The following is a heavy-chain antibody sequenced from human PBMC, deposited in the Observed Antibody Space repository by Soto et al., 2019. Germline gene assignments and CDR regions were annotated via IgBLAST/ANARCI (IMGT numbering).Heavy chain of an antibody. CDR2: IRSKTAGGTT. CDR3: AIGWGGGNSFNAFDI. CDR1: GFSFFNAW. V-gene: IGHV3-15*01. Sequence: EVQLVESGGGLVKPGGSLRLSCVASGFSFFNAWMSWVRQAPGKGMEWVARIRSKTAGGTTEYAAPGQGRFTISRDESERTRYLQLNSLETEVTVVYYCAIGWGGGNSFNAFDIWGQGTVVTVSS. D-gene: IGHD1-26*01. J-gene: IGHJ3*02.